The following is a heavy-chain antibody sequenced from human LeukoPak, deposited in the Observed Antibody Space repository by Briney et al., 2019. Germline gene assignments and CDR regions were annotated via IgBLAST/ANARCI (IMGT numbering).Heavy chain of an antibody. J-gene: IGHJ4*02. CDR2: ISSSGGTI. CDR3: ARGRRSAHY. CDR1: GFTFSSYE. V-gene: IGHV3-48*03. Sequence: GGSLRLSCAASGFTFSSYEMNWVRQAPGKGLEWVSYISSSGGTIYYADSVKGRFTISRDNAKNSLYLQMNSLRAKDTAVYYCARGRRSAHYWGQGTLVTVSS.